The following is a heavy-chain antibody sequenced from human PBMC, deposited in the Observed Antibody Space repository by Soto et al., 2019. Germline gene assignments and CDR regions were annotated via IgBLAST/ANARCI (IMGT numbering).Heavy chain of an antibody. J-gene: IGHJ5*02. CDR3: AIAVAKRSSESPNEFDT. CDR2: IYPSGST. V-gene: IGHV4-30-2*01. D-gene: IGHD3-10*01. CDR1: GCSISTGCYS. Sequence: QLQLQESGLGLVTPSQTLSLPCAVSGCSISTGCYSWSWIRQPPGKFLEWLGYIYPSGSTFYNPSRRSRVTISVDRSKNEFSLKMNSVTAADTAMYYCAIAVAKRSSESPNEFDTWGQGPLVTVSS.